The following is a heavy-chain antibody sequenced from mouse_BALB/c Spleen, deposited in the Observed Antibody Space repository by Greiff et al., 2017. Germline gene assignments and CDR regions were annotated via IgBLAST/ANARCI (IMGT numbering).Heavy chain of an antibody. V-gene: IGHV1S81*02. CDR3: TRSPYYAMDY. J-gene: IGHJ4*01. CDR2: INPSNGGT. Sequence: SGAELVKPGASVKLSCKASGYTFTSYYMYWVKQRPGQGLEWIGEINPSNGGTNFNEKFKSKATLTVDKSSSTAYMQLSSLTSEDSAVYYCTRSPYYAMDYWGQGTSVTVSS. CDR1: GYTFTSYY.